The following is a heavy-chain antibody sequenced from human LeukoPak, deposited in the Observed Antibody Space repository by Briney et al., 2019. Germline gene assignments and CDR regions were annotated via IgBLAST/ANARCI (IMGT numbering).Heavy chain of an antibody. D-gene: IGHD2-15*01. CDR1: GFTFSSYE. CDR2: ISSSGSTI. V-gene: IGHV3-48*03. J-gene: IGHJ3*02. Sequence: GGSLRLSCAASGFTFSSYEMNWVRQAPGKGLEGVSYISSSGSTIYYADSVKGRFTISRDNDKHSLYLQMNSLRAEDTAVYYCAREFRDCSGGSCYFAFDIWGQGTMVTVSS. CDR3: AREFRDCSGGSCYFAFDI.